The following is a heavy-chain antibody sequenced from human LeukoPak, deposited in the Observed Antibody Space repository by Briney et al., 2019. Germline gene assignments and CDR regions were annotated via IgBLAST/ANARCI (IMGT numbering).Heavy chain of an antibody. V-gene: IGHV4-30-4*08. CDR3: ARASGGTPVISDAFDI. CDR1: GGSFSGYY. Sequence: SETLSLTCAVYGGSFSGYYWSWIRHPPGKGLEWIGYIYYSGSTYYNPSLKSRVTISVETSKNQFSLELRSVTAADTAVYYCARASGGTPVISDAFDIWGQGTMVTVSS. D-gene: IGHD4-23*01. CDR2: IYYSGST. J-gene: IGHJ3*02.